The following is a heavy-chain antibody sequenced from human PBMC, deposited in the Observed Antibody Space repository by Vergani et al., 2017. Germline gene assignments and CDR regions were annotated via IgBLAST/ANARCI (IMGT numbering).Heavy chain of an antibody. V-gene: IGHV3-33*01. J-gene: IGHJ4*02. CDR2: IWYDGSNK. CDR3: ARDPGYSSSWYYFDY. D-gene: IGHD6-13*01. CDR1: GFTFSSCG. Sequence: QVQLVESGGGVVQPGRSLRLSCAASGFTFSSCGMHWVRQAPGKGLEWVAVIWYDGSNKYYADSVKGRFTISRDNSKNTLYLQMNSLRAEDTAVYYCARDPGYSSSWYYFDYWGQGTLVTVSS.